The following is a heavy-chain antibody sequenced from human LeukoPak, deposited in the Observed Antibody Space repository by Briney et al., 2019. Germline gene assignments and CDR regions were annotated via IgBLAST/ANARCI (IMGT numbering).Heavy chain of an antibody. CDR2: INPNSGDT. Sequence: GASVKVSCNASGYTFTDYFIHWVRQAPGQGLEWMGWINPNSGDTRYAQKLHGRVTMTRDTSITTAYMELSSLRSDDTAVYYCARDVFIGYHYHDWLDPWGLGTLVTVS. J-gene: IGHJ5*02. V-gene: IGHV1-2*02. CDR1: GYTFTDYF. CDR3: ARDVFIGYHYHDWLDP. D-gene: IGHD5-18*01.